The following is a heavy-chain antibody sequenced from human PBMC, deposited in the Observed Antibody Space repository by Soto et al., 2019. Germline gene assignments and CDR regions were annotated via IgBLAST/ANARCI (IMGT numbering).Heavy chain of an antibody. J-gene: IGHJ4*02. D-gene: IGHD4-4*01. V-gene: IGHV4-61*01. CDR2: IYYSGPS. CDR3: ARGYSHYAH. CDR1: GGSVSRDINF. Sequence: SETRSRTCTVSGGSVSRDINFWSWIRQPPGKGLEWIGYIYYSGPSRYNPSLESRVTISIDSSKNQVSLTLTSVTAADTAVYYCARGYSHYAHWGRGTLVTVSS.